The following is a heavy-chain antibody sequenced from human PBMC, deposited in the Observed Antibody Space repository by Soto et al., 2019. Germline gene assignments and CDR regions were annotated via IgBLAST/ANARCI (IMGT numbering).Heavy chain of an antibody. D-gene: IGHD2-2*01. CDR2: INHSVST. V-gene: IGHV4-34*01. Sequence: TSATLSLTGTVSGGSISSYYWSWIRQPPGKGLEWIGEINHSVSTNYNPSLKSRVTISVDTSKTQFSLKLSSVTAADTAVYYCARGIAGSSTSCPAFDPWGQGTLVTVSS. J-gene: IGHJ5*02. CDR1: GGSISSYY. CDR3: ARGIAGSSTSCPAFDP.